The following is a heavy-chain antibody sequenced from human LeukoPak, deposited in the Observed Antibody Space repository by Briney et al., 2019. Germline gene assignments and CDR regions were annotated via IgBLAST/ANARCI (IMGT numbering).Heavy chain of an antibody. CDR2: IYYSGSI. Sequence: PFETLSLTCTVSGGSISSYYWSWIRQPPGKGLEWIGYIYYSGSINYNPSLKSRVTISVDTSKNQFSLKLSSVTAADTAVYYCARDRAVAGTGDYWGQGTLVTVSS. CDR1: GGSISSYY. D-gene: IGHD6-19*01. V-gene: IGHV4-59*12. CDR3: ARDRAVAGTGDY. J-gene: IGHJ4*02.